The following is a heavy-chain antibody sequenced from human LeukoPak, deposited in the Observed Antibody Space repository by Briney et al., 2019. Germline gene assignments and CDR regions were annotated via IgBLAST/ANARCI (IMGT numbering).Heavy chain of an antibody. D-gene: IGHD2-2*01. J-gene: IGHJ4*02. CDR3: ATTVGYCSSTSCSRFRYFDY. CDR2: ISGSGGTT. CDR1: GFTFSTYA. Sequence: PGGSLRLSCAASGFTFSTYAMTWVRQAPGKGLEWVSSISGSGGTTYYADSVKGRFTISRDNSKNTLSLQMNSPRAEDTAVYYCATTVGYCSSTSCSRFRYFDYWGQGTLVTVSS. V-gene: IGHV3-23*01.